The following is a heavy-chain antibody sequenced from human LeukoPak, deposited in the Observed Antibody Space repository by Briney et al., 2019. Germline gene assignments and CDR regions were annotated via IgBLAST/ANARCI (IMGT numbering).Heavy chain of an antibody. CDR1: GYTFTGYY. D-gene: IGHD3-22*01. Sequence: GASVKVSCKASGYTFTGYYMHWVRQAPGQGLEWMGWINPNSGGANSAQKFQGRVTMTRDTSISTAYMELSRLTSDDTAVYYCARLPLYYDTSAYQPAVDYWGQGTLVTVSS. J-gene: IGHJ4*02. CDR2: INPNSGGA. CDR3: ARLPLYYDTSAYQPAVDY. V-gene: IGHV1-2*02.